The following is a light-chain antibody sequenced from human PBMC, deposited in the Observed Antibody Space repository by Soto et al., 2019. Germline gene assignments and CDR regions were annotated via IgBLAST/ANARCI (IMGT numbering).Light chain of an antibody. J-gene: IGKJ2*01. CDR3: HQYGYSPNP. CDR1: RSINSRY. V-gene: IGKV3-20*01. Sequence: EIVLTQSPGTLSLSPGERATLSCRASRSINSRYLAWYQQKPGQAPRLLIYGASSRATGIPDRFSGSGSGTDFTLTISRLEPEDFAVYHCHQYGYSPNPFGQGTKLEIK. CDR2: GAS.